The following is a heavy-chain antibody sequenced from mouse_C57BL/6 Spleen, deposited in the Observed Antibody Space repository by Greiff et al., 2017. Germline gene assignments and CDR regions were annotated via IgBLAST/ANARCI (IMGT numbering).Heavy chain of an antibody. Sequence: VQLQQSGAELVKPGASVKMSCKASGYTFTTYPIEWMKQNHGKSLEWIGNFHPYNDDTKYNEKFKGKATLTVEKSSSPFYLRRSRMTSDDSAVYYCARGAYYYGSSYAMDYWGQGTSVTVSS. D-gene: IGHD1-1*01. CDR1: GYTFTTYP. CDR3: ARGAYYYGSSYAMDY. J-gene: IGHJ4*01. CDR2: FHPYNDDT. V-gene: IGHV1-47*01.